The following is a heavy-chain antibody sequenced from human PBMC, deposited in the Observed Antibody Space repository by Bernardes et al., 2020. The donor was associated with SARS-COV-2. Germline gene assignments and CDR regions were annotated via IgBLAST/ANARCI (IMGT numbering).Heavy chain of an antibody. Sequence: VQVSCNASVDTFTIYDINCVRQATVQGLEWMGWMTPNSGNTGYAQKFQGRVTMTRNTSISTAYMELSSLRSEDTAVYYCARAGGNPRYWGQGTLVTVSS. CDR3: ARAGGNPRY. CDR1: VDTFTIYD. CDR2: MTPNSGNT. D-gene: IGHD2-15*01. V-gene: IGHV1-8*01. J-gene: IGHJ4*02.